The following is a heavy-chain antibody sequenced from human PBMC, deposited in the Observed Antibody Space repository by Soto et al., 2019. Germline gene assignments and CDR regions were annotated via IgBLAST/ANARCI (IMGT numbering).Heavy chain of an antibody. J-gene: IGHJ4*02. V-gene: IGHV1-69*08. Sequence: QFQLVQSGAELKVAGSSVRVSCTASGGTFNTYTFSWVRQAPGQGLEWMGRIIPFLGISNYAPQFQGRIMIDANRSTSTAYLDLTGLTSEDTALYYCATEDRSSSLDDGGEGSLVTVSS. D-gene: IGHD6-6*01. CDR3: ATEDRSSSLDD. CDR2: IIPFLGIS. CDR1: GGTFNTYT.